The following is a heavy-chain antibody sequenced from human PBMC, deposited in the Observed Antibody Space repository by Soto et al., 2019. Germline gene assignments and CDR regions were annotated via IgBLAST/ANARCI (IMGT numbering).Heavy chain of an antibody. CDR1: GGSISSGGYY. CDR2: IYYSGST. J-gene: IGHJ6*02. V-gene: IGHV4-31*03. Sequence: SETLSLTCTVSGGSISSGGYYWSWIRQHPGKGLEWIGYIYYSGSTYYNPSLKSRVTISVDTSKKKFSLKLSSVTAADTAVYYCARDKGWFGEWHYYYYGMDVWGQGTTVTVSS. CDR3: ARDKGWFGEWHYYYYGMDV. D-gene: IGHD3-10*01.